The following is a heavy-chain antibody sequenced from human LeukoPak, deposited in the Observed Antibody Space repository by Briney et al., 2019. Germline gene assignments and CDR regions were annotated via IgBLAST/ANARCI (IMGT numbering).Heavy chain of an antibody. CDR2: INPNSGGT. CDR3: ARDIGGSGSYYNPGGYYYMDV. V-gene: IGHV1-2*02. Sequence: ASVKVSCKASGYTFTGYYMHWVRQAPGQGLEWMGCINPNSGGTNYAQKFQGRVTMTRDTSSTAAYMELSRLRSDDTAVYYCARDIGGSGSYYNPGGYYYMDVWGKGTTVTISS. CDR1: GYTFTGYY. J-gene: IGHJ6*03. D-gene: IGHD3-10*01.